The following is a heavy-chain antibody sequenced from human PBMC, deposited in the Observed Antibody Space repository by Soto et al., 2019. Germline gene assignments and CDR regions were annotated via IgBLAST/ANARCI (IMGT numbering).Heavy chain of an antibody. CDR2: ISWNSGSI. V-gene: IGHV3-9*01. CDR1: GFTFDDYA. D-gene: IGHD6-13*01. Sequence: EVQLVESGGDLVQPGRSLRLSCAASGFTFDDYAMHWVRQAPGKGLGWVSGISWNSGSIGYADSVKGRFTISRDNAKNSLYLQMNSLRAEDTALYYCAKGVLASIRANLDYWGQGTLVTVSS. CDR3: AKGVLASIRANLDY. J-gene: IGHJ4*02.